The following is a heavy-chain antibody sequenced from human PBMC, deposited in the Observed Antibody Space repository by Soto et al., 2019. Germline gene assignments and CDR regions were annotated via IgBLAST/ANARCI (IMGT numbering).Heavy chain of an antibody. D-gene: IGHD6-6*01. CDR3: ARDQYSSSSSLFDY. J-gene: IGHJ4*02. CDR1: GFTFSSYA. V-gene: IGHV3-30-3*01. Sequence: GGSLRLSCAASGFTFSSYAMHWVRQAPGKGLEWVVVISYDGSNKYYADSVKGRFTISRYNSKNTLYLQMNSLRAEDTAVYYCARDQYSSSSSLFDYWGQGTLVTVSS. CDR2: ISYDGSNK.